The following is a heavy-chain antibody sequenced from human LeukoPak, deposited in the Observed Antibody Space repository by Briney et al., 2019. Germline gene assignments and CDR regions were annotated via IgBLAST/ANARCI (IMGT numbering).Heavy chain of an antibody. CDR2: ISSGATST. Sequence: GGSLRLSCAPSGFTFSNYAMSWVRQAPGKGLEWVSAISSGATSTYYADSVKGRFTISRDNSKNTLYLQMNSLRAEDTAVYYCARDSSGWYANYYYYYMDVWGKGTTVTVSS. D-gene: IGHD6-19*01. V-gene: IGHV3-23*01. J-gene: IGHJ6*03. CDR1: GFTFSNYA. CDR3: ARDSSGWYANYYYYYMDV.